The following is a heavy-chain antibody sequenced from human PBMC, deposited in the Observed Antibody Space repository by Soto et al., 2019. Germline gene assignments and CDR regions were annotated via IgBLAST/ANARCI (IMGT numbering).Heavy chain of an antibody. V-gene: IGHV3-15*01. D-gene: IGHD5-12*01. CDR1: GFTFANAW. J-gene: IGHJ4*02. Sequence: EVQLVQSGGGLVKPGTSLTLSCAASGFTFANAWMSWVRQAPGKGLEWVGRMKSITDAGTTDYAAPVKGRFSISRDESKTTWXLHXXXVXXXDTXXXXXXXXXXXGSYNGYGREDHWGQGTLVTVSS. CDR2: MKSITDAGTT. CDR3: XXXXXXGSYNGYGREDH.